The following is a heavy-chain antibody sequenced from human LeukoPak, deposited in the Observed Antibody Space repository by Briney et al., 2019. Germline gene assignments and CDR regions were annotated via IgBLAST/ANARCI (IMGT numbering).Heavy chain of an antibody. CDR2: IKQDGSEK. CDR3: AKDPVRRDTVTTSDWFDP. D-gene: IGHD4-11*01. J-gene: IGHJ5*02. V-gene: IGHV3-7*03. Sequence: GGSLRLSCAASGFTFSSHWMNWVRQAPGKGLEWVANIKQDGSEKYYVDSVKGRFTISRDNAKNSLYLQMNSLRAEDTAVYYCAKDPVRRDTVTTSDWFDPWGQGTLVTVSS. CDR1: GFTFSSHW.